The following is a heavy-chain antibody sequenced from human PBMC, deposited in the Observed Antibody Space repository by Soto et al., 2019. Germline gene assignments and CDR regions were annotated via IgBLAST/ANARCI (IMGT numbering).Heavy chain of an antibody. D-gene: IGHD3-22*01. CDR1: GGTFSRHA. Sequence: QVQLVQSGAEVRKPGSSVKVSCKASGGTFSRHAISWVRQDPGQGLEWMGGIIPIFGTANHAQKFQGRVTIIADESTSTVYMEVSSLRSEDTAMYYCARGWGYDSNDYYYAYWGQGTLVIVSS. CDR2: IIPIFGTA. V-gene: IGHV1-69*01. CDR3: ARGWGYDSNDYYYAY. J-gene: IGHJ4*02.